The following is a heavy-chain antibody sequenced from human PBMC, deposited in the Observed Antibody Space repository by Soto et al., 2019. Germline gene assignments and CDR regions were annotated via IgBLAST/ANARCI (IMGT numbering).Heavy chain of an antibody. CDR2: ISSSGSTI. V-gene: IGHV3-11*01. D-gene: IGHD6-19*01. CDR1: GFTFSDYY. J-gene: IGHJ4*02. CDR3: ARDPAVAGPSYFDY. Sequence: LRLSCAASGFTFSDYYISWIRQSPGKVLELVSYISSSGSTIYYADSVKGRFTISRDNAKNSLYLQMNSLRAEDTAVYYCARDPAVAGPSYFDYWGQGTLVTVSS.